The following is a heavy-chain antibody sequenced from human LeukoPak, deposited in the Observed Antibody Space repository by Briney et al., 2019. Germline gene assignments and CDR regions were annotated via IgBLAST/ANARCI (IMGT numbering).Heavy chain of an antibody. D-gene: IGHD3-9*01. CDR3: ARVYDVLTGGFDY. Sequence: GGSLRLSCAASGFTFRRYDMNWVRQAPGKGLVWVSSISSSSISIYYADSLKGRFTISRDNARNSLYLQMNNLRAEDTAVYYCARVYDVLTGGFDYWGQGALVTVSS. CDR2: ISSSSISI. V-gene: IGHV3-21*01. CDR1: GFTFRRYD. J-gene: IGHJ4*02.